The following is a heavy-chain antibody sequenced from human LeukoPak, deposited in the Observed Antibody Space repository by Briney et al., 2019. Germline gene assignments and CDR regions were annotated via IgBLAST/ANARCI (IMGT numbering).Heavy chain of an antibody. D-gene: IGHD6-19*01. CDR1: GGSISSYY. J-gene: IGHJ5*02. V-gene: IGHV4-4*07. CDR2: IYTSGST. CDR3: ARTRYRSGLYWTKNYFDP. Sequence: PSETLSLTCTVSGGSISSYYWSWIRQPAGKGLEWIGRIYTSGSTNYNPSLKSRVTMSVDTSKNQFSLTLSSVTAADTAVYYCARTRYRSGLYWTKNYFDPWGQGTLVTVSS.